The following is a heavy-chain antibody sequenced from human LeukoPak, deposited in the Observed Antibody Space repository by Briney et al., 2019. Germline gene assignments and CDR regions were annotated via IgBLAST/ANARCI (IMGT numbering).Heavy chain of an antibody. CDR3: ASLYDFWSGYSNWFDP. J-gene: IGHJ5*02. CDR2: IYYCGST. CDR1: GGSLSSGDYY. V-gene: IGHV4-30-4*01. D-gene: IGHD3-3*01. Sequence: SETLSLTCTVSGGSLSSGDYYWSWIRQPPGTCLECLGYIYYCGSTYYNPSLKSRVTISVDTSKNQFSLKLSSVTAADTAVYYCASLYDFWSGYSNWFDPWGQGTLVTVSS.